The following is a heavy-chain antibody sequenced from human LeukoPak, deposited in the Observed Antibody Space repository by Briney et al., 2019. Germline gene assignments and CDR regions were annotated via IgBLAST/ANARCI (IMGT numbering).Heavy chain of an antibody. CDR2: IYYSGST. Sequence: SQTLSLTSTLSVGSISSSSYYSGWSRQPPGKGLEWVGSIYYSGSTYYNPSLNSRVTISVDTSKHQSSPKLSSVTATDTAVYYCAGYGDYVGSSTYFDYWGQGTLVTVSS. CDR3: AGYGDYVGSSTYFDY. J-gene: IGHJ4*02. CDR1: VGSISSSSYY. D-gene: IGHD4-17*01. V-gene: IGHV4-39*07.